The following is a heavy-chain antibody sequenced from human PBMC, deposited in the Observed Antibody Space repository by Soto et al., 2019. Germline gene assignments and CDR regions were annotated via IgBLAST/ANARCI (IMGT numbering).Heavy chain of an antibody. CDR2: IYYSGST. Sequence: ASETLSLTCTVSGGSISSGDYYWSWIRQPPGKGLEWIGYIYYSGSTYYNPSLKSRVTISVDTSKNQFSLKLSSVTAADTAVYYCATTLRFLEWLDFDYWGQGTLVTV. V-gene: IGHV4-30-4*01. J-gene: IGHJ4*02. CDR3: ATTLRFLEWLDFDY. D-gene: IGHD3-3*01. CDR1: GGSISSGDYY.